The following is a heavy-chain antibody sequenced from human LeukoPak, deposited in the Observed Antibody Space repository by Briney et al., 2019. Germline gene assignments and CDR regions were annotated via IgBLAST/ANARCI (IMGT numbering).Heavy chain of an antibody. Sequence: ASVKVSCKASGGTFSSYAISWVRQAPGQGLEWMGGIIPIFGTANYAQKFQGRVTITTDEFTSTAYMELSSLRSEDTAVYYCARDVPTRHWFDPWGQGTLVTVSS. CDR3: ARDVPTRHWFDP. D-gene: IGHD2-15*01. CDR2: IIPIFGTA. J-gene: IGHJ5*02. V-gene: IGHV1-69*05. CDR1: GGTFSSYA.